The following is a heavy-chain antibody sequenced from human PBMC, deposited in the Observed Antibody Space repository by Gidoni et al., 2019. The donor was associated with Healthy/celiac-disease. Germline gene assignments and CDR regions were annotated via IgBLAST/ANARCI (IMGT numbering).Heavy chain of an antibody. V-gene: IGHV3-23*01. D-gene: IGHD6-13*01. J-gene: IGHJ4*02. CDR2: ISGSGCST. CDR1: GFTFSSYA. Sequence: EVQPLESGGGLVQPGGSLRRSCAAPGFTFSSYAMSLVRQAPGKGLELVSAISGSGCSTSYADSVKGRFTISRDNSKNTLYLQMNSLRAEDTAVYYCAKDDGSSPPYFDYWGQGTLVTVSS. CDR3: AKDDGSSPPYFDY.